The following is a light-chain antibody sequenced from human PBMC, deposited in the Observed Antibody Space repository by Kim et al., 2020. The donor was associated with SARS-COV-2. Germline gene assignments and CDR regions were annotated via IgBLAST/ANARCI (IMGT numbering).Light chain of an antibody. CDR2: DVN. CDR3: TSMRYGNSWV. Sequence: GQSITLSCTGTSSDIGGCNYVSWYQQHPGKAPKLMIYDVNKRPSGVSNRFSGSKFGNTASLTISGLQAEDEADYHCTSMRYGNSWVFGGGTQLTVL. V-gene: IGLV2-14*03. J-gene: IGLJ3*02. CDR1: SSDIGGCNY.